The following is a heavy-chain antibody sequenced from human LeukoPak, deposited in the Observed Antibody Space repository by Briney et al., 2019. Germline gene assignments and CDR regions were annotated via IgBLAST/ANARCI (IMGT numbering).Heavy chain of an antibody. Sequence: GGSLRLSCAASGFTFCSYSMNWVRQAPGKGLEWVSSISSSSSYIYYADSVKGRFTISRDNAKNSLYLQMNSLRAEDTAVYYCARDPRPDYDFWSGYLFDYWGQGTLVTVSS. J-gene: IGHJ4*02. CDR2: ISSSSSYI. CDR3: ARDPRPDYDFWSGYLFDY. D-gene: IGHD3-3*01. V-gene: IGHV3-21*01. CDR1: GFTFCSYS.